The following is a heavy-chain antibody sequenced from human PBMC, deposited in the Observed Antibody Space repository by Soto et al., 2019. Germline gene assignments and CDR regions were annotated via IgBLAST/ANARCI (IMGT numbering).Heavy chain of an antibody. CDR3: ARRITMVRDDAFDI. D-gene: IGHD3-10*01. CDR1: GFSLSTSGMC. Sequence: GSGPTLVNPTQTLTLTCTFSGFSLSTSGMCVSWIRQPPGKALEWLALIDWDDDKYYSTSLKTRLTISKDTSKNQVVLTMTNMDPVDTATYYCARRITMVRDDAFDIWGQGTMVTVSS. CDR2: IDWDDDK. J-gene: IGHJ3*02. V-gene: IGHV2-70*01.